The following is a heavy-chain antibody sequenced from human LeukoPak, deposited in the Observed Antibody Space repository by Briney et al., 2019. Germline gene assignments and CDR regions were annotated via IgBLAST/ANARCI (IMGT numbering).Heavy chain of an antibody. CDR1: GGSISSGSYY. Sequence: PSETLSLTCTVSGGSISSGSYYWSWIRQPAGKGLEWIGRIYTSGNTNYNPSLKSRVTISVDTSKNQFSLKLSSVTAADTAVYYCARGGRYYDSSGYYSIDYWGQGTLVTVSS. J-gene: IGHJ4*02. CDR3: ARGGRYYDSSGYYSIDY. V-gene: IGHV4-61*02. D-gene: IGHD3-22*01. CDR2: IYTSGNT.